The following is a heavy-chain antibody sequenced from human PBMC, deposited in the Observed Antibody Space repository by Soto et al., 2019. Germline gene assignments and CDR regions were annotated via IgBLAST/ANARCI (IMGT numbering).Heavy chain of an antibody. V-gene: IGHV3-7*01. D-gene: IGHD2-2*02. CDR1: GFTFSSYW. CDR2: IKQDGSEK. Sequence: GESLKISCAASGFTFSSYWMSWVRQAPGKGLEWVANIKQDGSEKYYVDSVKGRFTISRDNTKNSLYLQMNSLRAEDTAVYYCATLPVVPAAIKGSRFDYWGQGTLVTVSS. J-gene: IGHJ4*02. CDR3: ATLPVVPAAIKGSRFDY.